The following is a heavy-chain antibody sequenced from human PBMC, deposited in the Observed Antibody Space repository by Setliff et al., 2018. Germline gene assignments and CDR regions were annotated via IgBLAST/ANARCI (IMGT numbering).Heavy chain of an antibody. CDR1: GFIFSSYE. CDR3: TRSTSGAFDY. V-gene: IGHV3-48*03. J-gene: IGHJ4*02. Sequence: GGSLRLSCAVSGFIFSSYEMNWVRQAPGKGLEWVSSITTSGSATYYAESVRGRFTISRDTAKNSLSLQMNSLRAEDTAVYYCTRSTSGAFDYWGQGALVTVSS. CDR2: ITTSGSAT. D-gene: IGHD6-25*01.